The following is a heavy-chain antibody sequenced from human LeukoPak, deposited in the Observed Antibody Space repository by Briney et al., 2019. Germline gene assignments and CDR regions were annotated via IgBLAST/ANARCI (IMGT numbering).Heavy chain of an antibody. CDR1: GVSISSDTYY. CDR2: IFTSGST. V-gene: IGHV4-61*02. D-gene: IGHD6-6*01. Sequence: SETLSLTCTVSGVSISSDTYYWSWIRQPAGKGLEWIGRIFTSGSTNYNPSLKSRVTISVDTPKNQFSLKLSSVTAADTAVYYCARRSSSGKAVFDPWGQGTLVTVSS. J-gene: IGHJ5*02. CDR3: ARRSSSGKAVFDP.